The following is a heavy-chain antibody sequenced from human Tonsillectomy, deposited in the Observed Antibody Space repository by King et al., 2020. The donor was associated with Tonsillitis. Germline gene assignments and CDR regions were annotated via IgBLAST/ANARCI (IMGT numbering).Heavy chain of an antibody. D-gene: IGHD6-19*01. CDR2: IYYSGST. Sequence: QLQESGPGLVKPSETLSLTCTVSGGSISSSSYYWGWIRQPPGKGLEWIGSIYYSGSTYYNPSLKSRVTISVDTSKNQFSLKLSSVTAADTAAYYCARLADPPLYFDYWGQGTLVTVSS. CDR1: GGSISSSSYY. J-gene: IGHJ4*02. CDR3: ARLADPPLYFDY. V-gene: IGHV4-39*01.